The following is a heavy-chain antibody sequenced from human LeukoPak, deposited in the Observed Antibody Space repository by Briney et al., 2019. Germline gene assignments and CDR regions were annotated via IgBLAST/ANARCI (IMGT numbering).Heavy chain of an antibody. V-gene: IGHV5-51*01. Sequence: GESLKISCKGSGCSFTSYWIGWVRQMPGKGLKWMGIVYPGDSDTRYSPSFQGQVTISADKSISTAYLQWSSLKAADTAMYYCARRSKTAAGTWEYYFDYWGQGTLVTVSS. CDR2: VYPGDSDT. CDR1: GCSFTSYW. D-gene: IGHD6-13*01. CDR3: ARRSKTAAGTWEYYFDY. J-gene: IGHJ4*02.